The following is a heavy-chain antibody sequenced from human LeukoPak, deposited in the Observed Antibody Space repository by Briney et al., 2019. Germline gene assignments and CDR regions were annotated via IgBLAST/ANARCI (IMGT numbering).Heavy chain of an antibody. CDR2: IYYSGST. CDR3: ARSYYDFWSGYLDAFDI. CDR1: GGSISSYY. Sequence: PSETLSLTCTVSGGSISSYYWSWIRQPPGKGLEWIGYIYYSGSTNYNPSLKSRVTISVDRSKNQFSLKLSSVTAADTAVYYCARSYYDFWSGYLDAFDIWGQGTMVTVSS. V-gene: IGHV4-59*01. D-gene: IGHD3-3*01. J-gene: IGHJ3*02.